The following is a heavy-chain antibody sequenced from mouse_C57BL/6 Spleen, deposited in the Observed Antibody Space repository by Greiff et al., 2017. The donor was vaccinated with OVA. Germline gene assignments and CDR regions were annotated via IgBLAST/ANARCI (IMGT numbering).Heavy chain of an antibody. V-gene: IGHV1-52*01. CDR3: AMTTVVAHFDY. CDR1: GYTFTSYW. J-gene: IGHJ2*01. CDR2: IDPSDSET. D-gene: IGHD1-1*01. Sequence: QVQLQQPGAELVRPGSSVKLSCKASGYTFTSYWMHWVKQRPIQGLEWIGNIDPSDSETHYNQKFKDKATLTVDKSSSTAYMQLSSLTSEDSAVDYCAMTTVVAHFDYWGQGTTLTVSS.